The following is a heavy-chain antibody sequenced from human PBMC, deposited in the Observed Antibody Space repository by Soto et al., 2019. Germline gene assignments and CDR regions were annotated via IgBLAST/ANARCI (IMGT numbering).Heavy chain of an antibody. CDR1: GFTFSSYS. Sequence: EVQLVESGGGLVQPGGSLRLSFAASGFTFSSYSMNWVRQAPGKGLEWVSYISSSSATIYYADSVKGRFTISRDNAKNSLYLQMNSLRAEDTAVYYCARESDLYNWFDPWGQGTLVTVSS. V-gene: IGHV3-48*01. CDR3: ARESDLYNWFDP. J-gene: IGHJ5*02. CDR2: ISSSSATI.